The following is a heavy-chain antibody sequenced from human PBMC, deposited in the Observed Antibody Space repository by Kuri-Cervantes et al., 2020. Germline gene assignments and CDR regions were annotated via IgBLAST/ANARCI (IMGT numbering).Heavy chain of an antibody. V-gene: IGHV4-39*07. Sequence: ESLKISCTVSGGPISRSSYHWGWLRQPPGKGLEWIGSIYHSGSTYYNPSLKSRVTISVDTSKNQFSLKLTSVTAADTAVYYCARMGGSGSPRFDPWGQGTLVTVSS. CDR3: ARMGGSGSPRFDP. CDR1: GGPISRSSYH. J-gene: IGHJ5*02. CDR2: IYHSGST. D-gene: IGHD3-10*01.